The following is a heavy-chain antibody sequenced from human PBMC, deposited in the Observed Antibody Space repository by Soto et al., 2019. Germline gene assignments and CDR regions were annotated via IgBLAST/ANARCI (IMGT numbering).Heavy chain of an antibody. CDR1: GGSISSGDYY. CDR3: ARLNAPIRDAFDI. CDR2: IYYSGRT. V-gene: IGHV4-30-4*01. J-gene: IGHJ3*02. Sequence: QVQLQESGPGLVKPSQTLSLTCTVSGGSISSGDYYWSWIRQPPGKGLEWIGYIYYSGRTYYNPSLKSRVTISVDTSKNQFSLKLSSVTAADTAVYYWARLNAPIRDAFDIWGQGTMVTVSS.